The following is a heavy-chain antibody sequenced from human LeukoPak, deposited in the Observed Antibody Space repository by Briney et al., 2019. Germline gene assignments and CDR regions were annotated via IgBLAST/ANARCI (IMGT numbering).Heavy chain of an antibody. CDR1: GGTFSSYA. CDR3: ARVELWDSSGYYLYYFDY. Sequence: ASVKVSCKASGGTFSSYAISWVRQAPGQGLEWMGWINPNSGGTNYAQKFQGRVTMTRDTSISTAYMELSRLRSDDTAVYYCARVELWDSSGYYLYYFDYWGQGTLVTVSS. V-gene: IGHV1-2*02. CDR2: INPNSGGT. D-gene: IGHD3-22*01. J-gene: IGHJ4*02.